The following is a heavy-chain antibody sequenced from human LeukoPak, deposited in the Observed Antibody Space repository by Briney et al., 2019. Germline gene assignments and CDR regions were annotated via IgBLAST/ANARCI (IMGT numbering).Heavy chain of an antibody. Sequence: GASVKVSCKASGGTFSSHAISWVRQATGQGLEWMGWMNPNSGNTGYAQKFQGRVTITRNTSISTAYMELSSLRSEDTAVYYCAKGSGIADAFDIWGQGTMVTVSS. CDR1: GGTFSSHA. D-gene: IGHD6-13*01. CDR2: MNPNSGNT. CDR3: AKGSGIADAFDI. V-gene: IGHV1-8*03. J-gene: IGHJ3*02.